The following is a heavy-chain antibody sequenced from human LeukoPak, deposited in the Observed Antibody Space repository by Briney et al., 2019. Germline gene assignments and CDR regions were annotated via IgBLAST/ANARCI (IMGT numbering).Heavy chain of an antibody. CDR1: GFSFSNYE. J-gene: IGHJ5*02. CDR2: ITASSTTI. V-gene: IGHV3-48*03. D-gene: IGHD5-12*01. Sequence: TGRSLRLSCAVSGFSFSNYEMNWVRQAPGQGLEWISYITASSTTIYYADSVKGRFTISRDNAKNSLYLQMNGLRGDDTAVYYCAKGPGARGHFNWFDPWGQGTLVTVSS. CDR3: AKGPGARGHFNWFDP.